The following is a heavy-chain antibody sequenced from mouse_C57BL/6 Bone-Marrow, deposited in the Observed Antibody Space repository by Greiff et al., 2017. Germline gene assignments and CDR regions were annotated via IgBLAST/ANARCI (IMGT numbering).Heavy chain of an antibody. Sequence: EVKLMESGPGLVKPSQSLSLTCSVTGYSITSGYYWNWIRQFPGNKLEWMGYISYDGSNNYNPSLQNRISITRDTSKNQFFLKLNSVTTEDTATYYCASGDGYYPAWFAYWGQGTLVTVSA. CDR2: ISYDGSN. J-gene: IGHJ3*01. CDR3: ASGDGYYPAWFAY. V-gene: IGHV3-6*01. CDR1: GYSITSGYY. D-gene: IGHD2-3*01.